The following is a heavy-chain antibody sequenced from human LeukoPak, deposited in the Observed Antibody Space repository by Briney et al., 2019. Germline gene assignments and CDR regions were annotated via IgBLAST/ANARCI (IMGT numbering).Heavy chain of an antibody. CDR1: GFTFSSYG. V-gene: IGHV3-30*02. CDR2: IRYDGNNK. CDR3: TKEAYSSAWYGDS. J-gene: IGHJ4*02. D-gene: IGHD6-19*01. Sequence: GGSLRLSCAASGFTFSSYGIHWVRQAPGKGLEWVAFIRYDGNNKYYADSVTGRFTISRDNSKNTVYLQMNSLRAEDTAVYYCTKEAYSSAWYGDSWGQGTLATVSS.